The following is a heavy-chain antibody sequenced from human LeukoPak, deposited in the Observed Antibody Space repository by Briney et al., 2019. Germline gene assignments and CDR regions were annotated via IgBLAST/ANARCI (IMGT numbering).Heavy chain of an antibody. CDR3: TREEYYYDSSGYYRY. D-gene: IGHD3-22*01. Sequence: GGSLRLSCTASGFTSGDYAMSWVRQAPGKGLEWVGLIRSKAYGGTTEYAASVKGRFTISRDDSKSIAYLQMNSMKTEDTAVYYCTREEYYYDSSGYYRYWGQGTLVTVSS. J-gene: IGHJ4*02. V-gene: IGHV3-49*04. CDR2: IRSKAYGGTT. CDR1: GFTSGDYA.